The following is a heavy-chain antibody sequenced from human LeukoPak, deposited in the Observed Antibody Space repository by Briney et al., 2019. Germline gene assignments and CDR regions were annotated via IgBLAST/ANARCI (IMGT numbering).Heavy chain of an antibody. CDR1: GFTVSSNY. J-gene: IGHJ3*02. D-gene: IGHD3-10*01. V-gene: IGHV3-53*01. Sequence: GSLRLSCAASGFTVSSNYMSWVRQAPGKGLEWVSVIYSGGSTYYADSVKGRFTISRDNSKNTLYLQMNSLRAEDTAVYYCARAGRYYRGAFDIWGQGTMVTVSS. CDR3: ARAGRYYRGAFDI. CDR2: IYSGGST.